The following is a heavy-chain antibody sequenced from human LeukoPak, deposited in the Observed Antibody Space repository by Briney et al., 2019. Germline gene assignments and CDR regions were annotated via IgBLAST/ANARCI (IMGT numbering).Heavy chain of an antibody. D-gene: IGHD6-13*01. CDR3: ATSQGSWPDYFDY. J-gene: IGHJ4*02. CDR1: GFTFDDYG. CDR2: INWNGGST. Sequence: PGGSLRLSCAASGFTFDDYGMSWVRQAPGKGLEWVSGINWNGGSTGYADSVKGRFTISRDNAKNSLYLQMNSLRAEDTAVYYCATSQGSWPDYFDYWGQGTLVTVSS. V-gene: IGHV3-20*04.